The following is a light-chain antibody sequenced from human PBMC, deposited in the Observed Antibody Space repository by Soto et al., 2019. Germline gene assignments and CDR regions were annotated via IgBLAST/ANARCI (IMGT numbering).Light chain of an antibody. CDR3: HQYNNWPRT. V-gene: IGKV3-15*01. CDR2: AAS. Sequence: EMVFTQSPGTLSFSPGERATLSFRASQSVSSNLAWYQQKPGQAPRLLIYAASTRAAGVPVRFSGSGSETEFTLTIRSLQSEDFALYYCHQYNNWPRTFGQGTKVDIK. CDR1: QSVSSN. J-gene: IGKJ1*01.